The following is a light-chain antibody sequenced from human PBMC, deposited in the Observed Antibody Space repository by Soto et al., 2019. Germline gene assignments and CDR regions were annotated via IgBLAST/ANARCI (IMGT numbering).Light chain of an antibody. CDR2: GAA. CDR3: LHYYYRPRT. V-gene: IGKV3-15*01. CDR1: ENVLSY. J-gene: IGKJ1*01. Sequence: EIVMTQSPATLSLSPGETATLSCRASENVLSYLAWYQQKPGQRPRLLIGGAASRATDIPARFSGSGSGTQFTLTISILQSEDAAVYCCLHYYYRPRTFGQGAKV.